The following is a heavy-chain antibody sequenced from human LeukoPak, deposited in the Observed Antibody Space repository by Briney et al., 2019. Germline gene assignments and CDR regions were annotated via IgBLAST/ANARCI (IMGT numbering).Heavy chain of an antibody. CDR2: INTNSGGT. CDR3: ARGPSSGWFLSQFDY. Sequence: ASVTVSCKASGYTFTGYYMHWVRQAPGQGLEWMGWINTNSGGTDYAQRFQGRVTMTRDTSISTAYMELSRLRSDDTAVYYCARGPSSGWFLSQFDYWGQGTLVTVSS. J-gene: IGHJ4*02. V-gene: IGHV1-2*02. CDR1: GYTFTGYY. D-gene: IGHD6-19*01.